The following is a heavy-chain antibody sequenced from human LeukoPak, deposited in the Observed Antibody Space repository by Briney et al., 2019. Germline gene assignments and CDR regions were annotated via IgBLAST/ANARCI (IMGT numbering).Heavy chain of an antibody. Sequence: GGSLRLSCAASGFTFSSYGMHWVRQAPGKGLEWVAVISYDGSNKYYADSVKGRFTISRDNSKNTLYLQMNSLRAEDTAVYYCARARYYDSSGYFDYWGQGTLVTVSS. CDR1: GFTFSSYG. V-gene: IGHV3-30*19. CDR3: ARARYYDSSGYFDY. J-gene: IGHJ4*02. CDR2: ISYDGSNK. D-gene: IGHD3-22*01.